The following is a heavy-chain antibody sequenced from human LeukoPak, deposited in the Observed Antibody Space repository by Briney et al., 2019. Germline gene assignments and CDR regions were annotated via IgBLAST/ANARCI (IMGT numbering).Heavy chain of an antibody. CDR2: ISAYNGNT. CDR1: GYTFTSYG. D-gene: IGHD1-1*01. CDR3: GSGPLINSPTGVTTLQYFQH. V-gene: IGHV1-18*01. J-gene: IGHJ1*01. Sequence: ASVKVSCKASGYTFTSYGISWVRQAPGQGLEWMGWISAYNGNTNYAQKLQGRVTMTTDTSTSTAYMELRSLTSGDTAVYYCGSGPLINSPTGVTTLQYFQHWGQGTLVTVSS.